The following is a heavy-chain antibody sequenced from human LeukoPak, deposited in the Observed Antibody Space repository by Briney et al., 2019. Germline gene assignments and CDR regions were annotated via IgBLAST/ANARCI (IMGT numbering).Heavy chain of an antibody. Sequence: PGGSLRLSCAASGFTFSSFGMHWVRQAPGKGLELVAVIWYDASNKYYADSVKGRFTISRDNSKNTLYLQMNSLRDEDTAVYYCVRGVGVSRFNYLDSWGQGTLVIVSS. D-gene: IGHD6-13*01. V-gene: IGHV3-33*01. J-gene: IGHJ4*02. CDR3: VRGVGVSRFNYLDS. CDR2: IWYDASNK. CDR1: GFTFSSFG.